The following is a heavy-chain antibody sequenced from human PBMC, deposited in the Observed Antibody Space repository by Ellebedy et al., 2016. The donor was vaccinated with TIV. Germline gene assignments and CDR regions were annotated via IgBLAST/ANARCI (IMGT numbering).Heavy chain of an antibody. CDR2: IYPGDSDT. V-gene: IGHV5-51*01. Sequence: KVSCKGSGYSFTSHWIGWVRQMPGKGLEWMGTIYPGDSDTRYSPSFQGQVTISADKSINTAYLQWSSLKASDTAVYYCARGRGVATFFDFWGQGTLVSVSS. D-gene: IGHD5-12*01. J-gene: IGHJ4*02. CDR3: ARGRGVATFFDF. CDR1: GYSFTSHW.